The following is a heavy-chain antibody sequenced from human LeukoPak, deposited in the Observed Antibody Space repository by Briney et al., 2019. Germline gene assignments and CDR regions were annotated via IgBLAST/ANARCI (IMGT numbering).Heavy chain of an antibody. V-gene: IGHV3-23*01. D-gene: IGHD3-22*01. CDR1: GFTFSRPA. CDR2: IRGSGGHT. Sequence: GGSLRLSCVGSGFTFSRPAMIWVRLAPGKGLEGVPDIRGSGGHTYYTDSEQGRFTISRDNSGTTVSLQMNSLTTDDTAVYFCAKEGRLTVAAVVVENYFDYWGQGTPVIVS. J-gene: IGHJ4*02. CDR3: AKEGRLTVAAVVVENYFDY.